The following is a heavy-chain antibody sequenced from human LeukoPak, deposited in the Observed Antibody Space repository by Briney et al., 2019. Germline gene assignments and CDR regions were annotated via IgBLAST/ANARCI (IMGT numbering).Heavy chain of an antibody. CDR3: ATIYYDVLTTYYDYFNY. Sequence: SETLSLTCTVSGASVGTGGYYWNWIRQPPGKGPEWIGYMHYSGSTNYNPSLKSRVTISVDTSKNQFSLKLTSITSADTAVYYCATIYYDVLTTYYDYFNYWGQGTLVTVSS. D-gene: IGHD3-9*01. V-gene: IGHV4-61*08. CDR2: MHYSGST. CDR1: GASVGTGGYY. J-gene: IGHJ4*02.